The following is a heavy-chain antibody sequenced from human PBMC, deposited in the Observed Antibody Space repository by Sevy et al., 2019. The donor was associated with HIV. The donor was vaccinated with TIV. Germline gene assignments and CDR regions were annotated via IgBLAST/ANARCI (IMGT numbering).Heavy chain of an antibody. CDR3: AKGMVDYYYMDV. V-gene: IGHV3-23*01. D-gene: IGHD2-8*01. CDR1: GFTFSSYA. Sequence: GGSLRLSCAASGFTFSSYAMSWVRQAPGKGLEWVSAISGSGGSTYYADSVKGRFTVSRDNSKNTLYLQMNSLRAEDTAVYYCAKGMVDYYYMDVWGKGTTVTVSS. J-gene: IGHJ6*03. CDR2: ISGSGGST.